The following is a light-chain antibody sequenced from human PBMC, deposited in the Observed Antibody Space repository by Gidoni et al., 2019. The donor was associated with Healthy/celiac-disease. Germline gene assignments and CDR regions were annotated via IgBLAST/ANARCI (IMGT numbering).Light chain of an antibody. CDR2: AAS. Sequence: DIQLTQSPSFLSASVGDRVTITCRASQGISSYLAWYQQKPGKAPKLLIYAASTLQSGVPSRFSSSGSGTEFTLTISSLQPEDFATYYCQQLNSYPFTFXPXTKVDIK. J-gene: IGKJ3*01. CDR3: QQLNSYPFT. CDR1: QGISSY. V-gene: IGKV1-9*01.